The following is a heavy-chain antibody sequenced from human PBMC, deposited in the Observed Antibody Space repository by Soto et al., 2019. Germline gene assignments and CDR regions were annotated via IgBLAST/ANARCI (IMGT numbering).Heavy chain of an antibody. CDR3: ARVDSGYDSPFDY. J-gene: IGHJ4*02. CDR2: ISSSSSYI. V-gene: IGHV3-21*01. CDR1: GFTFSSYS. D-gene: IGHD5-12*01. Sequence: GSLRLSCAASGFTFSSYSMNWVRQAPGKGLEWVSSISSSSSYIYYADSVKGRFTISRDNAKNSLYLQMNSLRAEDTAVYYCARVDSGYDSPFDYWGQGTLVTVSS.